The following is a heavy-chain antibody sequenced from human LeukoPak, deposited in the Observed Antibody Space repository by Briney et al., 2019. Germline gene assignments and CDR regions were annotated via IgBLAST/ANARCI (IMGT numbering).Heavy chain of an antibody. V-gene: IGHV3-7*01. CDR2: IKQDGTEK. D-gene: IGHD4-17*01. CDR1: GYNLKSYW. Sequence: GGSLRLSCAASGYNLKSYWMSWVRQAPGKGLEWVANIKQDGTEKNYVDSVKGRFIISRDNTKKSLYLQMNGLRAEDTAVYYCARDRHGDYMDVWGKGTTVAVSS. CDR3: ARDRHGDYMDV. J-gene: IGHJ6*03.